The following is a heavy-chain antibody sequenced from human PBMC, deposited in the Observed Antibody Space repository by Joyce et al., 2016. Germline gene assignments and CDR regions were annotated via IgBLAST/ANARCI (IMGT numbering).Heavy chain of an antibody. V-gene: IGHV3-23*01. D-gene: IGHD2/OR15-2a*01. J-gene: IGHJ6*02. Sequence: EVQLLESGGNLVQPGGSLRLSCAASGFTFNSHGMTWVRQGQGKGLQWVSSISNGSHMTYYADYVKGRFTISRDNSKNTLYLQMNSLGAEDAAVYYCAKGPRACNSVRCYYYAMDVWGQGTTVTVSS. CDR1: GFTFNSHG. CDR3: AKGPRACNSVRCYYYAMDV. CDR2: ISNGSHMT.